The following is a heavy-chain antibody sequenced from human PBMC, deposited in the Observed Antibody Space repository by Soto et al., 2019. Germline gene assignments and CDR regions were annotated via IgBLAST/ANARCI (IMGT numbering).Heavy chain of an antibody. D-gene: IGHD2-15*01. CDR3: VRTSLVVAAATREDY. CDR1: GFTFSSYW. V-gene: IGHV3-74*01. J-gene: IGHJ4*02. Sequence: EVQLVESGGGLVQPGESLRLSCAASGFTFSSYWMHWVRQAPGKGLVWVSRINSDGSSTSYAGSVKGRFTISRDNAKNTLYLQMNSLRPEDKAVYYCVRTSLVVAAATREDYWGQGTLVTVSS. CDR2: INSDGSST.